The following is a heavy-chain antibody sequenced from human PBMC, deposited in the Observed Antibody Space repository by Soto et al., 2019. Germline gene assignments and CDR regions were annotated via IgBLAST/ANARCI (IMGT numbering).Heavy chain of an antibody. CDR3: ATREYYDLESRFRFDP. CDR1: GGTFSSYA. J-gene: IGHJ5*02. Sequence: GASVKVSCKASGGTFSSYAISWVRQAPGQGLEWMGGIIPIFGTANYAQKFQGRVTITADESTSTAYMELSSLRSEDTAVYYCATREYYDLESRFRFDPWGQGTLVTVS. D-gene: IGHD3-3*01. V-gene: IGHV1-69*13. CDR2: IIPIFGTA.